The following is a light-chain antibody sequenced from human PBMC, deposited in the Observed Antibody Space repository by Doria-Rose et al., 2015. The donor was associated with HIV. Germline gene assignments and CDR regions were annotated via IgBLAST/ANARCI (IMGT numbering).Light chain of an antibody. J-gene: IGKJ1*01. V-gene: IGKV3-20*01. CDR3: HQYGTSWT. CDR2: DGS. CDR1: QSFSSTY. Sequence: EIVLTQSPGTLSLSPGERATLSCRASQSFSSTYLAWYQQKPGQAPSLLIYDGSNRATGIPDRFSASGSGTDLTLTINRLEPEDFALYYCHQYGTSWTFGQGTKVEI.